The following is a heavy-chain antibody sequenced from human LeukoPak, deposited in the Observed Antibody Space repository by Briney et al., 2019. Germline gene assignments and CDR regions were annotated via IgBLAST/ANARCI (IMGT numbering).Heavy chain of an antibody. CDR2: ISGSGGST. J-gene: IGHJ5*02. V-gene: IGHV3-23*01. D-gene: IGHD3-22*01. Sequence: GGSLRLSCAASGFTFSSYAMSWVRQAPGKGLEWVSAISGSGGSTYYADSVKGRFTISRDNSRNTLYLQMNSLRAEGTAVYYCAKGVASSGLYPWGQGTLVTVSS. CDR1: GFTFSSYA. CDR3: AKGVASSGLYP.